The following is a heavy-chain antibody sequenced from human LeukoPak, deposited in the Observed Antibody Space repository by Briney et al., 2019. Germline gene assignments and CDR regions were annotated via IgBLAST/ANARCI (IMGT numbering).Heavy chain of an antibody. D-gene: IGHD1-1*01. CDR2: IDGTSDYI. V-gene: IGHV3-21*06. J-gene: IGHJ4*02. Sequence: GGSVRLSCAASGFIFSNSAMEWVRQAPGKGLEWVSSIDGTSDYIYYAASVKGRFTISRDDAKNSVYLQMNSLRAEDTGIYYCARLVCTTIPCYGKFYFDYWGQGTLVPVAS. CDR3: ARLVCTTIPCYGKFYFDY. CDR1: GFIFSNSA.